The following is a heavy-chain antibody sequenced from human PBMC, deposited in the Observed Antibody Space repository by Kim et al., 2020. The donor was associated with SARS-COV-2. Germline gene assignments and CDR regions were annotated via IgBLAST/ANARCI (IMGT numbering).Heavy chain of an antibody. CDR3: ARGSGSPYGTNQYYYGMDV. V-gene: IGHV4-39*07. J-gene: IGHJ6*02. D-gene: IGHD2-15*01. Sequence: SRITISVDTSKNQFSLKLSSVTAADTAVYYCARGSGSPYGTNQYYYGMDVWGQGTTVTVSS.